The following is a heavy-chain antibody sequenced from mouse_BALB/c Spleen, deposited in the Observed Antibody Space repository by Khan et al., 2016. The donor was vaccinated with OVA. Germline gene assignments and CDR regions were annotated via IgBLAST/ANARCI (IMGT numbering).Heavy chain of an antibody. CDR1: GFTFSSYG. CDR3: ATSYFYGYDLDN. D-gene: IGHD1-1*01. V-gene: IGHV5-17*02. J-gene: IGHJ2*01. CDR2: ISGDSNAI. Sequence: EVELVESGGDLVQPGGSRKLSCAASGFTFSSYGMHWVRQAPEKGLEWVAYISGDSNAISYADTVKGRFTISRDNPRNTLFLQMTSLMSEDTAMYYCATSYFYGYDLDNWGPGTTLTVSS.